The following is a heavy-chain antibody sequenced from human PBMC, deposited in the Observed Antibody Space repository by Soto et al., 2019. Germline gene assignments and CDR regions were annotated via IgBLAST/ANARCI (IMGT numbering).Heavy chain of an antibody. Sequence: ETGPTLVNPTQTLTLTCTFSGFSLSTSGVGVGWIRQPPGKALEWLALIYWNDNKRYSTSLKSRLTITKDTSTNQVVLTMTNMDPVDTATYYCAHRRSKGSSSNWFDPWGQGTLVTVSS. CDR2: IYWNDNK. CDR3: AHRRSKGSSSNWFDP. CDR1: GFSLSTSGVG. J-gene: IGHJ5*02. D-gene: IGHD6-6*01. V-gene: IGHV2-5*01.